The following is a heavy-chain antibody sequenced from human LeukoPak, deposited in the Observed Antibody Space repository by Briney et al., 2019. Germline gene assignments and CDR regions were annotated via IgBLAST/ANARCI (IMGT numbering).Heavy chain of an antibody. CDR1: GGSISSSSYY. V-gene: IGHV4-39*07. J-gene: IGHJ4*02. Sequence: SETLSPTCTVSGGSISSSSYYWGWIRQPPGKGPEWIGSIYYSGSTYYNPSLKSRVTISVDTSKNQFSLKLSSVTAADTAVYYCAREGYSYGYEGYSAFDYWGQGTLVTVSS. D-gene: IGHD5-18*01. CDR2: IYYSGST. CDR3: AREGYSYGYEGYSAFDY.